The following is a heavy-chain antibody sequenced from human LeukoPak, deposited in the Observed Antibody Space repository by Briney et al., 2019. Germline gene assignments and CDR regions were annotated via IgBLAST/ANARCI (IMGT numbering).Heavy chain of an antibody. CDR2: ISGSGGST. CDR1: GFTFSSYA. Sequence: GGSLRLSCAASGFTFSSYAMSWVRQAPGKGLEWVSAISGSGGSTYCADSVKGRFTISRDNSKNTLYLQMNSLRAEDTAVYYCAKDGTVVTLYYFDYWGQGTLVTVSS. D-gene: IGHD4-23*01. CDR3: AKDGTVVTLYYFDY. V-gene: IGHV3-23*01. J-gene: IGHJ4*02.